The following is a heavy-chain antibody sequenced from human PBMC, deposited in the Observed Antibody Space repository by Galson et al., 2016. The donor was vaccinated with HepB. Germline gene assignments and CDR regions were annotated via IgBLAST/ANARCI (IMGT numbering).Heavy chain of an antibody. J-gene: IGHJ6*02. V-gene: IGHV3-33*01. CDR3: ARDVLRYFDWLLYGGSNYYYYGMDV. Sequence: SLRLSCAASGFTFSSYGMHWVRQAPGKGLEWVAVIWYDGSNKYYADSVKGRFTISRGNSKNTLYLQMNSLRAEDTAVYYCARDVLRYFDWLLYGGSNYYYYGMDVWGQGTTVTVSS. D-gene: IGHD3-9*01. CDR2: IWYDGSNK. CDR1: GFTFSSYG.